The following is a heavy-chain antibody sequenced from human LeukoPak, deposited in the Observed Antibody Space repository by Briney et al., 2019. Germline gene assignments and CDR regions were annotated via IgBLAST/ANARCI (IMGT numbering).Heavy chain of an antibody. V-gene: IGHV3-23*01. CDR2: ISGSGGST. CDR3: AKDDYGDDYYYGMDV. D-gene: IGHD4-17*01. Sequence: PGGSLRRSCVASGFTFSSYAMSWVRQAPGKGLEWVSAISGSGGSTYYADSVKGRFTISRDNSKNTLFLQMNSLRAEDTAVYYCAKDDYGDDYYYGMDVWGQGTTVTVPS. CDR1: GFTFSSYA. J-gene: IGHJ6*02.